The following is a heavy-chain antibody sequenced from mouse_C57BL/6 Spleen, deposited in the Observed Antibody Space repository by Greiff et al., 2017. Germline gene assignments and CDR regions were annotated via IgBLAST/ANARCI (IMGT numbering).Heavy chain of an antibody. CDR3: AKDLGLDYFDY. Sequence: VKLMESGPGLVQPSQSLSITCTVSGFSLTSYGVHWVRQPPGKGLEWLGVIWSGGSTDYNAAFISRLSISKDNSKSQVFFKMNSLQADDTAIYYCAKDLGLDYFDYWGQGTTLTVSS. V-gene: IGHV2-4*01. J-gene: IGHJ2*01. D-gene: IGHD4-1*01. CDR2: IWSGGST. CDR1: GFSLTSYG.